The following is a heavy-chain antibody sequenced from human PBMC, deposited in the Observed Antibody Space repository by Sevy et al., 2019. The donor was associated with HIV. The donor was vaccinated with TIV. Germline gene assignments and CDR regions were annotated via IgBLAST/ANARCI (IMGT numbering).Heavy chain of an antibody. V-gene: IGHV3-33*06. CDR2: IWYDGSCK. CDR1: GFTFSNYG. D-gene: IGHD3-3*01. Sequence: GGSLRLSCAASGFTFSNYGMHWVRQAPGKGLEWVAVIWYDGSCKYYADSVKGRFTISRDNTKSTLYLQMNSLRAEDTAVYYCAKTFAIFGVLMSPDFDPWGQGTLVTVSS. CDR3: AKTFAIFGVLMSPDFDP. J-gene: IGHJ5*02.